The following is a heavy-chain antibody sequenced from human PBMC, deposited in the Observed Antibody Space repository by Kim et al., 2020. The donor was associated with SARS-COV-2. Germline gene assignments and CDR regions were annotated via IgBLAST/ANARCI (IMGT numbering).Heavy chain of an antibody. Sequence: GGSLRLSCAASGFTFSSYSMNWVRQAPGKGLEWVSSISSSSSYIYYADSVKGRFTISRDNAKNSLYLQMNSLRAEDTAVYYCARLRVVRGVNILLISARNYYGMDVWGQGTTVTVSS. V-gene: IGHV3-21*01. CDR1: GFTFSSYS. CDR3: ARLRVVRGVNILLISARNYYGMDV. D-gene: IGHD3-10*01. CDR2: ISSSSSYI. J-gene: IGHJ6*02.